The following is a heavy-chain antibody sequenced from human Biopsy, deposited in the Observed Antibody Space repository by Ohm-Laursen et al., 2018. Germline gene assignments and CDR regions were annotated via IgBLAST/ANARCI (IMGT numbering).Heavy chain of an antibody. CDR3: AREAIGYQLPCDD. Sequence: SVKVSCKAPTDTFNSYGIIWVRQAPGQGLEWMGRIIPILRTTAYAQTFLGRVTITADSPTSTVDMELTSLTSDDTAVYFCAREAIGYQLPCDDWGQGTLVTVSS. J-gene: IGHJ4*02. CDR2: IIPILRTT. V-gene: IGHV1-69*11. D-gene: IGHD2-2*01. CDR1: TDTFNSYG.